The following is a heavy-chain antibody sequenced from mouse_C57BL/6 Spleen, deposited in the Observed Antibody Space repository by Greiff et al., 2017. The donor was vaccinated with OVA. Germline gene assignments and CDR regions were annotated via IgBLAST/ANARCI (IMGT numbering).Heavy chain of an antibody. Sequence: VQLQQPGAELVMPGASVKLSCKASGYTFTSYWMHWVKQRPGQGLEWIGEIDPSDSYTNYNQKFKGKSTLTVDKSSSTAYMQLNSLTSEDSAVYYCATYSNDEGRYFDVWGTGTTVTVSS. CDR1: GYTFTSYW. V-gene: IGHV1-69*01. CDR3: ATYSNDEGRYFDV. CDR2: IDPSDSYT. J-gene: IGHJ1*03. D-gene: IGHD2-12*01.